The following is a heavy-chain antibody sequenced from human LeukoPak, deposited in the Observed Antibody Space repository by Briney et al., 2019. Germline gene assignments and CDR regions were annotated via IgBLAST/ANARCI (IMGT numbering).Heavy chain of an antibody. CDR1: NGSIGSSSYY. Sequence: SETLSLTCTVSNGSIGSSSYYWGWIRQPPGKGLEWLGTIYCSGSTYYNPSLKSRVTISVDTSKTQFSLKLSSVTAADTAVYYCARTTINCSSTSCYLDYYMDVWGKGTTVTVSS. CDR2: IYCSGST. J-gene: IGHJ6*03. CDR3: ARTTINCSSTSCYLDYYMDV. D-gene: IGHD2-2*01. V-gene: IGHV4-39*01.